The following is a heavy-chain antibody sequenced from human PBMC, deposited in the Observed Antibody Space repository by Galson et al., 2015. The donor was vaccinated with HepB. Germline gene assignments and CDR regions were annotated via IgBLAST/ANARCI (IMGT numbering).Heavy chain of an antibody. CDR2: IRSKANSYAT. D-gene: IGHD2-2*01. Sequence: SLRLSCAASGFTFSGSAMHWVRQASGEGLEWVGRIRSKANSYATAYAASVKGRFTISRDDSKNTAYLQMNSLKTEDTAVYYCTRRAYCSSTSCYVGGSYYYYYMDVWGKGTTVTVSS. CDR1: GFTFSGSA. CDR3: TRRAYCSSTSCYVGGSYYYYYMDV. V-gene: IGHV3-73*01. J-gene: IGHJ6*03.